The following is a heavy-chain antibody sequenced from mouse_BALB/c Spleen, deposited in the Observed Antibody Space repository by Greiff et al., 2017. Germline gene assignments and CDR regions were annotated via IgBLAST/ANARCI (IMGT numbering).Heavy chain of an antibody. CDR2: INPSSGYT. Sequence: QVQLKQSGAELARPGASVKMSCKASGYTFTSYTMHWVKQRPGQGLEWIGYINPSSGYTNYNQKFKDKATLTADKSSSTAYMQLSSLTSEDSAVYYCAREGNFYYRYDGYAMDYWGQGTSVTVSS. D-gene: IGHD2-14*01. V-gene: IGHV1-4*01. J-gene: IGHJ4*01. CDR3: AREGNFYYRYDGYAMDY. CDR1: GYTFTSYT.